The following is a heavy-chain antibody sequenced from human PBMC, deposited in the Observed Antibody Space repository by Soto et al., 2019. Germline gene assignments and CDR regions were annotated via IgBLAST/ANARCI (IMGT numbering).Heavy chain of an antibody. J-gene: IGHJ4*02. D-gene: IGHD4-17*01. V-gene: IGHV3-30*18. CDR3: AKDQENGAYDTTRPTDY. Sequence: QTGGSLRLSCAASGFTFSNYGMHWVRQAPGKGLEWVAIISYDGSNKYYADSVRGRFTISRDNSEHTLYLQMNSLRAEDTAVYYCAKDQENGAYDTTRPTDYWGQGALVTVSS. CDR1: GFTFSNYG. CDR2: ISYDGSNK.